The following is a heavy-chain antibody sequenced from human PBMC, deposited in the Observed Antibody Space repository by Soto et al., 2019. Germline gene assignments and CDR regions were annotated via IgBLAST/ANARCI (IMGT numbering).Heavy chain of an antibody. Sequence: ASVKVSCTASGYTFTSYYMHWVRQAPGQGLEWMGIINPSGGSTSYAQKFQGGVTMTRDTSTSTVYMELSSLRSEDTAVYYCARDRTVGYSSSWYWFDPWGQGTLVTVSS. CDR2: INPSGGST. CDR3: ARDRTVGYSSSWYWFDP. J-gene: IGHJ5*02. CDR1: GYTFTSYY. D-gene: IGHD6-13*01. V-gene: IGHV1-46*01.